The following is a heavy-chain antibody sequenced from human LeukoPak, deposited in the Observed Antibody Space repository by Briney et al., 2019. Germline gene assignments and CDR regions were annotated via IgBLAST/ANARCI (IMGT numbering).Heavy chain of an antibody. CDR2: IYHSGST. D-gene: IGHD3-16*02. CDR1: GYSISSGYY. J-gene: IGHJ3*02. Sequence: SETLSLTCAVSGYSISSGYYWGWIRQPPGEGLEWIGSIYHSGSTYYNPSLKSRVTISVDTSKNQFSLKLSSVTAADTAVYYCARPRNDYDYVWGSYRANDAFDIWGQGTMVTVSS. V-gene: IGHV4-38-2*01. CDR3: ARPRNDYDYVWGSYRANDAFDI.